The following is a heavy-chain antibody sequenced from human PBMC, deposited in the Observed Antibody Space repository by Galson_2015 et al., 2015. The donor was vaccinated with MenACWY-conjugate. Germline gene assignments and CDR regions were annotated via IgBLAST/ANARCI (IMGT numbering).Heavy chain of an antibody. CDR3: ARRQRIITYAVDGGVDGMDV. J-gene: IGHJ6*02. Sequence: SLRLSCAASGFNLNFYALNWVRQAPGKGLEWVSFISLSGSTVHCADSVKGRFTISRDHAKKSLYLQMNSLRDEDTAVYFCARRQRIITYAVDGGVDGMDVWGQGTTVIVSS. D-gene: IGHD3-16*01. V-gene: IGHV3-48*02. CDR2: ISLSGSTV. CDR1: GFNLNFYA.